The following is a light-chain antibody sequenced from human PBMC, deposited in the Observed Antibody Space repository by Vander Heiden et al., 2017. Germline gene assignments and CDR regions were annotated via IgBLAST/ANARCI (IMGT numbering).Light chain of an antibody. CDR1: QDISNY. V-gene: IGKV1-33*01. J-gene: IGKJ4*01. Sequence: DIQMTQAPSSLSASVGDRVTITCQASQDISNYLNWYQQKLGKAPKLLIYDASNLETGVPSRFSGSGSGTDFTFPISSLQPEDIATYYCQQYDNLPLTFGGGTKVEIK. CDR2: DAS. CDR3: QQYDNLPLT.